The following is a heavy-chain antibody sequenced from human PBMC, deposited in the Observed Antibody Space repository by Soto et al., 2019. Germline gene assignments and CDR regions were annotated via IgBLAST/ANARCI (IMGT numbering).Heavy chain of an antibody. Sequence: QVQVLESGGGVVQPGGSLRISSATSGFTFSDYSMHWLRQTPGKGLEWVAVTSSTGSTKFYADSVRGRFTVSRDNSKNTLYLHMNSLRPEDTAVYYCAREVVLTEWYFDNWGQGILVTVSS. CDR1: GFTFSDYS. J-gene: IGHJ4*02. CDR2: TSSTGSTK. V-gene: IGHV3-30-3*01. CDR3: AREVVLTEWYFDN. D-gene: IGHD2-21*01.